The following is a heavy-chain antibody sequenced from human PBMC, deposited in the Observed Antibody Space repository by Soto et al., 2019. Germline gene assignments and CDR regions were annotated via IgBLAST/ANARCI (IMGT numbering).Heavy chain of an antibody. CDR3: ASRDPGTSVDY. CDR1: GGSFTSNNW. Sequence: SETLSLTCAVSGGSFTSNNWWTWVRQPPGQGLEWIGEIYRTGSTNYNPSLKSRATISLDKSENQFSLKVTSLTAADTAVYYCASRDPGTSVDYWGQGTLVTVSS. D-gene: IGHD1-7*01. CDR2: IYRTGST. J-gene: IGHJ4*02. V-gene: IGHV4-4*02.